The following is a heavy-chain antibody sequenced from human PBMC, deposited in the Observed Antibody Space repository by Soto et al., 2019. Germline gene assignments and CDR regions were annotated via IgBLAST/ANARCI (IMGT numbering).Heavy chain of an antibody. CDR1: GFTFQDHA. J-gene: IGHJ6*02. CDR3: ARDRMLYATDYFYPMDL. V-gene: IGHV3-23*01. D-gene: IGHD2-8*01. CDR2: VSGSGEHT. Sequence: PGGSLRLSCAASGFTFQDHAMNWVRRAPGKGLEWLSVVSGSGEHTYYAASVKGRFTISRDNSKKIIYLEMNSLRVEDTALYYCARDRMLYATDYFYPMDLWGQGTTVTVSS.